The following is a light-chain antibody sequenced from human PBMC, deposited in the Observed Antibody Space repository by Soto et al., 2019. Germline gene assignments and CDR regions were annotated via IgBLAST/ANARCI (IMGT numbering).Light chain of an antibody. V-gene: IGLV2-11*01. Sequence: QSALTQPRSVSGSFGQSVTISCTGTSSDVGDSDSVSWYQQHPGRAPKLMISDVDKRPSEVPDRFSGSKSGNTASLTISGLQSEDEADYYCCSYAGSHTWVFGGGTKLTVL. J-gene: IGLJ3*02. CDR3: CSYAGSHTWV. CDR2: DVD. CDR1: SSDVGDSDS.